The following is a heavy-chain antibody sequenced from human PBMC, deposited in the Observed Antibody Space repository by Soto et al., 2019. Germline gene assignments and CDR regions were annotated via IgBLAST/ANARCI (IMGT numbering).Heavy chain of an antibody. Sequence: SVKVSCKAPGGTFSSYTISWVRQAPGQGLEWMGRIIPILGIANYAQKFQGRVTITADKSTSTAYMELSSLRSEDTAVYYCARSSIVATIRTWAYFDYWGQGTLVTVSS. D-gene: IGHD5-12*01. J-gene: IGHJ4*02. CDR2: IIPILGIA. V-gene: IGHV1-69*02. CDR1: GGTFSSYT. CDR3: ARSSIVATIRTWAYFDY.